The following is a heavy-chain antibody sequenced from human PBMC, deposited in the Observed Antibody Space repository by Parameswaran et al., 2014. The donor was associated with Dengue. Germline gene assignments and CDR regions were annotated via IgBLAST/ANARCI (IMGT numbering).Heavy chain of an antibody. J-gene: IGHJ5*02. D-gene: IGHD2-2*02. V-gene: IGHV4-39*01. CDR2: IYYSGST. CDR3: ARQGYCSSTSCYRFNWFDP. Sequence: VRQMPGKGLEWIGSIYYSGSTYYNPSLKSRVTISVDTSKNQFSLKLSSVTAADTAVYYCARQGYCSSTSCYRFNWFDPWGQGTLVTVSS.